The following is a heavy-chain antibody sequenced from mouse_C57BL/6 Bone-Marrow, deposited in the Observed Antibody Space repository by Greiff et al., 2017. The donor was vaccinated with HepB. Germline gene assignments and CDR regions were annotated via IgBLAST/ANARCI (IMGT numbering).Heavy chain of an antibody. CDR3: TTETTVVARAY. V-gene: IGHV14-1*01. D-gene: IGHD1-1*01. J-gene: IGHJ2*01. Sequence: VQLQQSGAELVRPGASVKLSCTASGFNIKDYYMHWVKQRPEQGLEWIGRIDPEDGDTEYAPKFQGKASMTADTSSNTAYLQLSSLTSEDPAVYYCTTETTVVARAYWGQGTTLTVSS. CDR2: IDPEDGDT. CDR1: GFNIKDYY.